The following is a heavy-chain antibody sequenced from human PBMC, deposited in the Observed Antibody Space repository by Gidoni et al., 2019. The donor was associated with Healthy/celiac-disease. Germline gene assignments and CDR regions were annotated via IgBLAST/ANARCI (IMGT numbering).Heavy chain of an antibody. CDR1: GFTFSGSA. Sequence: EVQLVESGGGLVQPGGSLKLSCAASGFTFSGSALHWVRQASGKGLEWVCRIRSKANSYATAYAASVKGRFTISRDDSKNTAYLQMNSLKTEDTAVYYCTRMRYSNYYFDYWGQGTLVTVSS. J-gene: IGHJ4*02. CDR3: TRMRYSNYYFDY. D-gene: IGHD4-4*01. V-gene: IGHV3-73*02. CDR2: IRSKANSYAT.